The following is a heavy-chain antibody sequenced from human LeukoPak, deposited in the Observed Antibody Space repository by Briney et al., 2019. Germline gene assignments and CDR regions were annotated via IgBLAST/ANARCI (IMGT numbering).Heavy chain of an antibody. D-gene: IGHD4-17*01. J-gene: IGHJ5*02. CDR1: GGTFISYA. V-gene: IGHV1-69*13. CDR3: ARFPVLSGDYAMWFDP. CDR2: IIPIFGTA. Sequence: ASVKVSCKASGGTFISYAISWVRQATGQGLEWMGGIIPIFGTANYAQKFQGRVTITADESTSTAYMELSSLRSEDTAVYYCARFPVLSGDYAMWFDPWGQGTLVTVSS.